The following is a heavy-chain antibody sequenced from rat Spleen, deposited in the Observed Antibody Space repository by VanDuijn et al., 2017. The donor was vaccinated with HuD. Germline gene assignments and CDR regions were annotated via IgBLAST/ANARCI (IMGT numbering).Heavy chain of an antibody. CDR3: ARGSVFFDY. CDR2: IWNHGGT. Sequence: QVQLKESGPGLVQPSQTLSLTCTVSGFSLTSYNVHWVRQPTGKGLEWIGVIWNHGGTDYNSAIKSRLRISRGTSKSQVFLKMNSLQTEDTSMYFCARGSVFFDYWGQGVMVTVSP. CDR1: GFSLTSYN. V-gene: IGHV2-47*01. J-gene: IGHJ2*01.